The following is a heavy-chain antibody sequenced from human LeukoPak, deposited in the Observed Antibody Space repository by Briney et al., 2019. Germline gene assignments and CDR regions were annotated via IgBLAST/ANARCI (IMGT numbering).Heavy chain of an antibody. CDR2: ISGSGGST. J-gene: IGHJ6*02. Sequence: PGGSLRLSCAASGFTFSSYAMSWVRQAPGKGLEWVSAISGSGGSTYYADSVKGRFTISRDNSKNTLYLQMNSLRAEDTAVYYCAKTGRDIVVVPAATPYYYYYGMDVWGQGTTVTVSS. CDR3: AKTGRDIVVVPAATPYYYYYGMDV. CDR1: GFTFSSYA. D-gene: IGHD2-2*02. V-gene: IGHV3-23*01.